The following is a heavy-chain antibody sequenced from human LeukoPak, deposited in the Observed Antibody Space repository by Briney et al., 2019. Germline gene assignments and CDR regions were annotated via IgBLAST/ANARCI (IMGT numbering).Heavy chain of an antibody. CDR2: IFHSGSS. D-gene: IGHD6-13*01. Sequence: SETLSLTCTVSGGSISSGGHYWNWIRQPPGKGLELIGYIFHSGSSYYNPSLKSRVTISVDRSKNQFSLNLSSVTGADTAVYYCAREVGYSQGRGYWGQGTLVTVSS. CDR1: GGSISSGGHY. CDR3: AREVGYSQGRGY. J-gene: IGHJ4*02. V-gene: IGHV4-30-2*01.